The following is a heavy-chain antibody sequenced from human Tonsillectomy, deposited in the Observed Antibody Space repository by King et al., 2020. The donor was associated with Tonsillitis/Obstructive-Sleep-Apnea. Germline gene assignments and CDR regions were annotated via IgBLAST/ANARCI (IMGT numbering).Heavy chain of an antibody. D-gene: IGHD6-6*01. CDR3: ARGGRRYSSSPLDY. V-gene: IGHV3-53*01. CDR2: IYSGGST. J-gene: IGHJ4*02. Sequence: QLVESGGGLIQPGGSLRLSCAASGFTVSSNYMSWVRQAPGKGLEWVSVIYSGGSTYYADSVKGRFTISRDNSKNTLYLQMNSLRAEDTAVYYCARGGRRYSSSPLDYWGQGTLVTVSS. CDR1: GFTVSSNY.